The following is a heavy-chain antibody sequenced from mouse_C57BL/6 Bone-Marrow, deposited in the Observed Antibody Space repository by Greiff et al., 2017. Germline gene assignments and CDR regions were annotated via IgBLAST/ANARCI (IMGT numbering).Heavy chain of an antibody. Sequence: DVHLVESGGGLVKPGGSLKLSCAASGFTFSSYAMSWVRQTPEKRLEWVATISDGGSYTYYPDNVKGRFTISRDNAKNNLYLQMSHLKSEDTAVYCCARWYDYDCAMDYWGQGTSVTVSS. CDR1: GFTFSSYA. CDR2: ISDGGSYT. D-gene: IGHD2-4*01. J-gene: IGHJ4*01. CDR3: ARWYDYDCAMDY. V-gene: IGHV5-4*01.